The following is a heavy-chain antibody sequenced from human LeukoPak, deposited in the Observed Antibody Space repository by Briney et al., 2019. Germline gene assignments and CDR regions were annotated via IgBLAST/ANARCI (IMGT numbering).Heavy chain of an antibody. D-gene: IGHD7-27*01. CDR1: GGSISSSSYY. Sequence: PSETLSLTFTVSGGSISSSSYYWGWIRQPPGKGLEWIGTIYYSGSTYYNPSLKSRVTISVDTSKNQSSLRLSSVTAADTAVYYCARDSHNWGSSDYWGQGTLVTVSS. CDR3: ARDSHNWGSSDY. J-gene: IGHJ4*02. V-gene: IGHV4-39*07. CDR2: IYYSGST.